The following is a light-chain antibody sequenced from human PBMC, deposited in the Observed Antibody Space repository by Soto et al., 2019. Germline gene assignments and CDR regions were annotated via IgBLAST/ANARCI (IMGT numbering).Light chain of an antibody. CDR2: AAS. CDR3: LQHNEFWWT. J-gene: IGKJ1*01. CDR1: QGIGDG. V-gene: IGKV1-17*01. Sequence: DIQMSQSPSSLSASVGDRVTITCRARQGIGDGLGWYQQKPGKAPKRLIYAASTLQNGVPSRFSGSGSGTEFTLTIRSLQPEDCATYYGLQHNEFWWTFGQGTKVEIK.